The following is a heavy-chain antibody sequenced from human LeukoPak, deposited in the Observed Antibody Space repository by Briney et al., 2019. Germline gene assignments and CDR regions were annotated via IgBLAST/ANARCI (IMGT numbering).Heavy chain of an antibody. D-gene: IGHD2-15*01. Sequence: SETLSLTCTVSGVSISSYYWSWIRQPPGKGLEWIGYIYYSGSTNYNPYLKSRVTISVDTSKNQFSLKLSSVTAADTAVYYCARALVVAATTRFDPWGQGTLVTVSS. CDR1: GVSISSYY. V-gene: IGHV4-59*01. J-gene: IGHJ5*02. CDR3: ARALVVAATTRFDP. CDR2: IYYSGST.